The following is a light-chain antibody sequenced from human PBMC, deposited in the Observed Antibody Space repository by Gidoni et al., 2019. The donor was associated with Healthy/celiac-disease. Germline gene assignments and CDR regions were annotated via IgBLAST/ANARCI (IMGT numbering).Light chain of an antibody. J-gene: IGKJ4*01. Sequence: DIVMTQSPDSLDVSLGERATINCKSSQSVLYSSNNKNYLAWYQQKPGQPPKLLIYWASTRESGVPDRFSGSGSGTDFTLTISSLQAEDVAVYYCQQYYSTPQGLTFGGGTKVEIK. CDR1: QSVLYSSNNKNY. V-gene: IGKV4-1*01. CDR3: QQYYSTPQGLT. CDR2: WAS.